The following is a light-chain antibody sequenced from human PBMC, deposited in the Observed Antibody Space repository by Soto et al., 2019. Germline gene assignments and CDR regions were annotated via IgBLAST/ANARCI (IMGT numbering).Light chain of an antibody. CDR1: QTVSSSY. V-gene: IGKV3-20*01. J-gene: IGKJ1*01. CDR2: GAS. Sequence: EIVLTQSPGTLSLSPGERATLSCRASQTVSSSYLAWYQQKPGQAPRLLIYGASSRATGIPDRFSSSGSGTDFTLTISRLEPEDFAVYYCQQSGSSPTWTFGQGTTVEIK. CDR3: QQSGSSPTWT.